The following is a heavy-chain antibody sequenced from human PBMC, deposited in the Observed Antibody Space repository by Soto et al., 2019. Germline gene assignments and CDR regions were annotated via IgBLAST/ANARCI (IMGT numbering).Heavy chain of an antibody. J-gene: IGHJ3*02. D-gene: IGHD1-26*01. CDR1: GGSIISGGHY. Sequence: SETLSLTCTVSGGSIISGGHYWIWIRQHPGKGLEWIGYINYSGSTYYNPSLKSRVTISVDTPKNQFSLKLSSVTAADTAVYYCARDGVIVGAADAFDIWGQGTMVTVSS. CDR2: INYSGST. V-gene: IGHV4-31*03. CDR3: ARDGVIVGAADAFDI.